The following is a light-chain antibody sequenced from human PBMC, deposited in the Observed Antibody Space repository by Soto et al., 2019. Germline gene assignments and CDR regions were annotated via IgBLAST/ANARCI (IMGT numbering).Light chain of an antibody. CDR3: MKGTHWPRT. V-gene: IGKV2-30*01. Sequence: DMVRTQSPFALAVTRGQPASSGCSASQSLVDSDGNTFLNWFQQRPGQSPRRLIHKVYDRDSGVPDRFSGSGSGTDFTLKISRVEAEDVGVYYCMKGTHWPRTFGQGTKVDIK. CDR1: QSLVDSDGNTF. J-gene: IGKJ1*01. CDR2: KVY.